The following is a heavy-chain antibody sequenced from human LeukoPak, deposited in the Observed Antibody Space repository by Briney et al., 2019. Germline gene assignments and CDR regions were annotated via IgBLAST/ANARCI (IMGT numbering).Heavy chain of an antibody. CDR1: GGSISSSSYY. CDR2: IYYSGST. J-gene: IGHJ4*02. D-gene: IGHD3-22*01. V-gene: IGHV4-39*01. Sequence: PSETLSLTCTVSGGSISSSSYYWGWIRQPPGKGLEWIGSIYYSGSTYYNPSLKSRVTISVDTSKNQFSLKLSSVTAADTAVYYCARHYYDSSGYLLYFDYWGQGTLVTVSS. CDR3: ARHYYDSSGYLLYFDY.